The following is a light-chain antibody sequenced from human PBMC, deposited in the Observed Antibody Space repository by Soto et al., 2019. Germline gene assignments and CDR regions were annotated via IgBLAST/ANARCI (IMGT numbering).Light chain of an antibody. CDR2: GAS. CDR3: QQFSSYPLT. V-gene: IGKV3-20*01. Sequence: EILMTQSPATLSVSPGERATLSCRASQSVSSHLAWYQQRPGQAPRLLIYGASSRATGIPDRFSGSGSGTDFTLTISRLEPEDFAVYYCQQFSSYPLTFGGGTKVDIK. J-gene: IGKJ4*01. CDR1: QSVSSH.